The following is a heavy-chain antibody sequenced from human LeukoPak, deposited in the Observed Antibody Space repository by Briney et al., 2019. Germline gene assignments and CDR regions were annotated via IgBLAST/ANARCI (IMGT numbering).Heavy chain of an antibody. Sequence: TSETLSLTCAVYGGSFSGYYWSWIRQPPGKGLGWIGEINHSGSTNYNPFLKSRVTISVDTSKNQFSLKLSSVTAADTAVYYCARGLLGSSSWHGDWFDPWGQGTLVTVSS. D-gene: IGHD6-13*01. V-gene: IGHV4-34*01. CDR1: GGSFSGYY. J-gene: IGHJ5*02. CDR3: ARGLLGSSSWHGDWFDP. CDR2: INHSGST.